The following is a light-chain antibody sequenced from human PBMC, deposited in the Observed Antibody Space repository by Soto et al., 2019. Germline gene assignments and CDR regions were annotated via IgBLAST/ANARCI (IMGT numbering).Light chain of an antibody. J-gene: IGLJ1*01. V-gene: IGLV2-14*01. CDR1: SGDIGSYNR. Sequence: QSVLTQHASVSGSPGQSITISCTGTSGDIGSYNRVSWYQQHPGKAPKLIIYEVTDRLSGVSNRFSGSKSGNTASLTISGLQAEDEAEYYCSSYTNINTRACVFGTGTRSPS. CDR2: EVT. CDR3: SSYTNINTRACV.